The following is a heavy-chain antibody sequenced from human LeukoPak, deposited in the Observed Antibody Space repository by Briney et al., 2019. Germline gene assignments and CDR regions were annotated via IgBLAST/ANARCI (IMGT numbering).Heavy chain of an antibody. D-gene: IGHD2-8*01. CDR2: IYYSVTT. J-gene: IGHJ3*02. Sequence: SETLSLTCAVYGGSFSGYYWSWIRQPPGKGLEWIGYIYYSVTTNYNPSLKSRVTISIDTSKNQFSLRLSSVTAADTAVYYCARDVYCINGVCYSAFDIWGQGTMVSVSS. CDR3: ARDVYCINGVCYSAFDI. CDR1: GGSFSGYY. V-gene: IGHV4-59*01.